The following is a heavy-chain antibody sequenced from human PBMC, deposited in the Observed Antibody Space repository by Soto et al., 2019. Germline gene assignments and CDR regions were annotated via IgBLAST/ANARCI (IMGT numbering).Heavy chain of an antibody. J-gene: IGHJ6*02. CDR1: GYTFTGYY. Sequence: ASVKVSCKASGYTFTGYYMHWVRQAPGQGLEWMGWIKPNSGGTNYAQKFQGWVTMTRDTSISTAYMELRRLRSDDTAVYYCPREIVVPAANNYYGMDVWGQGTTVTVSS. CDR3: PREIVVPAANNYYGMDV. CDR2: IKPNSGGT. D-gene: IGHD2-2*01. V-gene: IGHV1-2*04.